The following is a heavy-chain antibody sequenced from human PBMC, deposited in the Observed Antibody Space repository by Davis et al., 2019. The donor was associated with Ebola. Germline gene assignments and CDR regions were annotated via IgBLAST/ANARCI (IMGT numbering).Heavy chain of an antibody. V-gene: IGHV6-1*01. CDR1: GDSVSRKSAA. CDR2: TYYRSTWYN. J-gene: IGHJ6*02. Sequence: SQIPSLTRGISGDSVSRKSAAWNWIRQSPSRGLEWLGRTYYRSTWYNDYAPAVESRISINPDRSKNQFSLQLDSVTPEDSALYFCARGGGDYGMDVWGQGTTVTVSS. CDR3: ARGGGDYGMDV. D-gene: IGHD3-16*01.